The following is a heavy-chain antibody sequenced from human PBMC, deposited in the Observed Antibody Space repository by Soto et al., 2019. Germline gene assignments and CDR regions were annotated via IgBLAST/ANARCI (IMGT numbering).Heavy chain of an antibody. CDR2: INHSGST. Sequence: PSETLSLTCAVYGGSFSGYYWSWIRQPPGKGLEWIGEINHSGSTNYNPSLKSRVTISVDTSKNQFSLKLSSVTAADTDVYYFASGGGWGGEFDYWGQGTLVTVSS. J-gene: IGHJ4*02. V-gene: IGHV4-34*01. CDR1: GGSFSGYY. D-gene: IGHD6-19*01. CDR3: ASGGGWGGEFDY.